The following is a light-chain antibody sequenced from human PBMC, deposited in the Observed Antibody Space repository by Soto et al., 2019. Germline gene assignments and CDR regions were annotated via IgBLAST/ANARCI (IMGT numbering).Light chain of an antibody. CDR1: QSVINN. Sequence: IAMTQSPATLSVSPGERATLSCRASQSVINNLAWYQQKPGQAPRLLIYGASTRATGIPARFSGSGSGTEFTFTISSLQSEYFAVYNCQQYYNRPLTFGGGTKVEIK. J-gene: IGKJ4*01. CDR3: QQYYNRPLT. V-gene: IGKV3-15*01. CDR2: GAS.